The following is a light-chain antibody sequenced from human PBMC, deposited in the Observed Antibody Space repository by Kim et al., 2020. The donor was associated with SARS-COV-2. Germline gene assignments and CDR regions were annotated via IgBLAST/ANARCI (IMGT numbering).Light chain of an antibody. Sequence: SYELTQPPSVSVAPGKTARITCGGNNIGSKSVHWYQHKPGQAPVLVIYYDSDRPSGIPERFSGSNSGNTATLTISRVEAGDEADYDCQVWDSSSVGPVFG. CDR3: QVWDSSSVGPV. J-gene: IGLJ3*02. CDR2: YDS. CDR1: NIGSKS. V-gene: IGLV3-21*04.